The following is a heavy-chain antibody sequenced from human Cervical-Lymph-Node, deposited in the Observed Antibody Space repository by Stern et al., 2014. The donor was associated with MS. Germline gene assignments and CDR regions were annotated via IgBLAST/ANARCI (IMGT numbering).Heavy chain of an antibody. J-gene: IGHJ4*02. CDR1: GYKFLNYC. CDR3: ARQFGATSSRLEI. CDR2: IFHDCSDT. V-gene: IGHV5-51*01. Sequence: VQLVQSGPEVKPPGESLQISCQASGYKFLNYCIAWVRQVPGTGLEWMGIIFHDCSDTVYSASFGGQFTFSVDNSSITVYLMWQSLKASDTAVYCARQFGATSSRLEIWGQGTQVTVTS. D-gene: IGHD3-16*01.